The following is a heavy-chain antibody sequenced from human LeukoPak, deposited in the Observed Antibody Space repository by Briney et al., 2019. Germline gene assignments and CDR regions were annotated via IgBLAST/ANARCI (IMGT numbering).Heavy chain of an antibody. CDR3: ARDKSGDEETYYFDY. J-gene: IGHJ4*02. CDR2: ISSSSSYI. V-gene: IGHV3-21*01. CDR1: GFTFSSYS. Sequence: GGSLRLSCAASGFTFSSYSMNWVRQAPGKGLEWVSSISSSSSYIYYADSVKGRFTISRDNAKNSLYLQMNSLRAEDTAVYYCARDKSGDEETYYFDYWGQGTLVTVSS. D-gene: IGHD1-26*01.